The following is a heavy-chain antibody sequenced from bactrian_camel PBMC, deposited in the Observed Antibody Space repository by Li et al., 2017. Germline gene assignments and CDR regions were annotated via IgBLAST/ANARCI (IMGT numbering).Heavy chain of an antibody. Sequence: QLVESGGGSVQAGGSLRLSCSASGYTNCMGWFRQAPGKEREGVAIIDGRGMTTYGNSVKGRFIISKDKVEYTLYLQMNSLKPEDTAMYYCAAYLYGGVSCLYPQYKYWGQGTQVTVS. D-gene: IGHD3*01. CDR1: GYTNC. J-gene: IGHJ4*01. V-gene: IGHV3S42*01. CDR3: AAYLYGGVSCLYPQYKY. CDR2: IIDGRGMT.